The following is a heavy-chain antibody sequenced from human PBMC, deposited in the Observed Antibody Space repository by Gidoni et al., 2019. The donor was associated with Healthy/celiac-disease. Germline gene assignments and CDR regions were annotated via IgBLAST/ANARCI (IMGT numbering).Heavy chain of an antibody. Sequence: QITLKESGPTLVKPTQTLTLTCTFSGFSLSTSGVGVGCIRQPPGKALEWLALIYWDDDKRYSPSLKSRLTITKDTSKNQVVLTMTNMDPVDTATYYCAHRRGDYRGYVDYFQHWGQGTLVTVSS. CDR2: IYWDDDK. CDR3: AHRRGDYRGYVDYFQH. J-gene: IGHJ1*01. CDR1: GFSLSTSGVG. D-gene: IGHD5-12*01. V-gene: IGHV2-5*02.